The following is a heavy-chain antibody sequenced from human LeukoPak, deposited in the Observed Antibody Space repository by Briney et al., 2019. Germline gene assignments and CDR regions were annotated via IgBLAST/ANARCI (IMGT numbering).Heavy chain of an antibody. Sequence: PSETLSLTCTVSGGSISSYYWSWIRQPPGKGLEWIGYIYYCGSTNYNPSLKSRVTISVDTSKNQFSLKLSSVTAADTAVYYCARDRRGYSYGYDYWGQGTLVTVSS. J-gene: IGHJ4*02. CDR1: GGSISSYY. CDR2: IYYCGST. CDR3: ARDRRGYSYGYDY. D-gene: IGHD5-18*01. V-gene: IGHV4-59*01.